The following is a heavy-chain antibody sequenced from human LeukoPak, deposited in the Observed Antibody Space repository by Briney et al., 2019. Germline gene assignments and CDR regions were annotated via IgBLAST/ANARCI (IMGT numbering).Heavy chain of an antibody. V-gene: IGHV3-23*01. CDR3: ARAVVPAAIGRWFDP. CDR2: IIVSGSRT. CDR1: GLTFSNYA. Sequence: GGSLRLSCAASGLTFSNYAMTWVRQAPGKGLEWVSSIIVSGSRTYYADSVKGRFTISRDNSKNTLYLQMNSLRAEDTAVYYCARAVVPAAIGRWFDPWGQGTLVTVSS. J-gene: IGHJ5*02. D-gene: IGHD2-2*01.